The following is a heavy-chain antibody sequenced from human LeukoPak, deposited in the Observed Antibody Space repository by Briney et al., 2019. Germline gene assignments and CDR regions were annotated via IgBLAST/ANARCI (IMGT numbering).Heavy chain of an antibody. CDR3: AKGGTVTHYYYGMDV. V-gene: IGHV3-23*01. CDR1: GFTFSSYW. J-gene: IGHJ6*04. CDR2: ISGSGGNT. D-gene: IGHD4-17*01. Sequence: GGSLRLSCAASGFTFSSYWMSWVRQAPGKGLEWVSAISGSGGNTYYADSVKGRFTISRDNSKNTLYLQMNSLRAEDTAVYYCAKGGTVTHYYYGMDVWGKGTTVTVSS.